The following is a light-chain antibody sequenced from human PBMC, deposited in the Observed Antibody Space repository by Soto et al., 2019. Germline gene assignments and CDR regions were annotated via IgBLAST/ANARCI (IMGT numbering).Light chain of an antibody. J-gene: IGLJ3*02. CDR2: DVT. V-gene: IGLV2-11*01. Sequence: QSALTQPRSVSGSPGQSVTISCTGTSRDVGGYNYVSWYQQHPGKAPKLMIYDVTKRPSGVPDRFSGSKSGNTASLTISGLQAEDEADYYCCPYAGGPWVFGGGTKLTVL. CDR3: CPYAGGPWV. CDR1: SRDVGGYNY.